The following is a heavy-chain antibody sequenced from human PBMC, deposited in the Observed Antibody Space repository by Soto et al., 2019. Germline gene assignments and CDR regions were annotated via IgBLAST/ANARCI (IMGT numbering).Heavy chain of an antibody. J-gene: IGHJ4*02. V-gene: IGHV4-30-4*01. Sequence: PSETLSLTCTVSGGSISSGDYYWSWIRQPPGKGLEWIGYIFYSGRSYNNPSLKSRVSISVDTSKNQFSLKLSSVTAADTAVYYCARDSRGIAGTPTTIDYWGQGSLVTVSS. CDR2: IFYSGRS. D-gene: IGHD1-26*01. CDR1: GGSISSGDYY. CDR3: ARDSRGIAGTPTTIDY.